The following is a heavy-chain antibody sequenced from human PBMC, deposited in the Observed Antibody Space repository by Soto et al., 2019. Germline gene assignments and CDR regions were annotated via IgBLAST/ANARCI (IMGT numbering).Heavy chain of an antibody. CDR3: ARHVYQVVVVAATPDPNDAFDI. V-gene: IGHV4-39*01. CDR1: GGSISSSSYY. CDR2: IYYSGST. J-gene: IGHJ3*02. Sequence: QLQLQESGPGLVKPSETLSLTCTVSGGSISSSSYYWGWIRQPPGKGLEWIGSIYYSGSTYYNPSLKSRVTISVDTSKNQFSLKLSSVTAADTAVYYCARHVYQVVVVAATPDPNDAFDIWGQGTMVTVSS. D-gene: IGHD2-15*01.